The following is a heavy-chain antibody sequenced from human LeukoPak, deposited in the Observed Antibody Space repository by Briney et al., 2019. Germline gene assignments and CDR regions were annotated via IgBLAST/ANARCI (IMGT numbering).Heavy chain of an antibody. CDR3: ARLRSVWGTHRPGYYFDY. CDR2: IYYSGST. V-gene: IGHV4-59*08. J-gene: IGHJ4*02. D-gene: IGHD3-16*01. Sequence: SETLSLTCTVSGGSISSYYWSWIRQPPGKGLEWIGYIYYSGSTNYNPSLKSRVTISVDTSKNQFSLTLSSVTAADTAVYYCARLRSVWGTHRPGYYFDYWGQGTLVTVSS. CDR1: GGSISSYY.